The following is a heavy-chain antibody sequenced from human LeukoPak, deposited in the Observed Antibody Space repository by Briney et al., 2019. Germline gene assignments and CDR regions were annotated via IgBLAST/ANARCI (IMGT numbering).Heavy chain of an antibody. Sequence: SGTLSLTCAVSGGSISSTNWWSWVRQPPGKGLEWIGEIYHSGSTNYNPSLKSRVTISVDTSKNQFSLKLSSVTAADTAVYYCARGRYYDILTGYSAAFDYWGQGTLVTVSS. CDR1: GGSISSTNW. CDR2: IYHSGST. J-gene: IGHJ4*02. CDR3: ARGRYYDILTGYSAAFDY. D-gene: IGHD3-9*01. V-gene: IGHV4-4*02.